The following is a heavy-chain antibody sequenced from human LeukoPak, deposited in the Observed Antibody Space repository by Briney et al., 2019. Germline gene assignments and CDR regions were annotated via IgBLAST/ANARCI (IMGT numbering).Heavy chain of an antibody. Sequence: PGGSLRLSRAASGFTFSSYAMHWVRQAPGKGLEWVAVISYDGSNKYYADSVKGRFTISRDNSKNTLYLQMNSLRAEDTAVYYCAREHDSAQWLVNWGQGTLVTVSS. J-gene: IGHJ4*02. D-gene: IGHD6-19*01. CDR1: GFTFSSYA. V-gene: IGHV3-30-3*01. CDR3: AREHDSAQWLVN. CDR2: ISYDGSNK.